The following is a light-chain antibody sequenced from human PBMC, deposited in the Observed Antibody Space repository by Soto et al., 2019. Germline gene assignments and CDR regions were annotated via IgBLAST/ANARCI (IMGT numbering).Light chain of an antibody. Sequence: HMTRYLAALAEAVGDRVRRTFRASQSISSYLNWYQQKPGKAPKLLIYAASSLQSGVPSRFSSRGSGTDFTLTISSLQPEDFATYYCQQSYSTLLTFGGGTKVDIK. CDR2: AAS. CDR3: QQSYSTLLT. V-gene: IGKV1-39*01. CDR1: QSISSY. J-gene: IGKJ4*01.